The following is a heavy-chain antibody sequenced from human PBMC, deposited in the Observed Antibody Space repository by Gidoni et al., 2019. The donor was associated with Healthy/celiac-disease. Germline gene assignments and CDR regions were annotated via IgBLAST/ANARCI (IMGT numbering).Heavy chain of an antibody. CDR3: ARTGYYSLGMDV. J-gene: IGHJ6*02. CDR2: ST. D-gene: IGHD3-9*01. Sequence: STYYNPSLKSRVTISVDTSKNQFSLKLSSVTAADTAVYYCARTGYYSLGMDVWGQGTTVTVSS. V-gene: IGHV4-39*01.